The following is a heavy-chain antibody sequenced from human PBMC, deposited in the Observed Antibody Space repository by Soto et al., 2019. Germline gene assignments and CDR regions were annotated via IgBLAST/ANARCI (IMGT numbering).Heavy chain of an antibody. V-gene: IGHV2-5*02. D-gene: IGHD6-13*01. CDR2: IYWDDDK. CDR1: GFSLSASGVG. Sequence: QITLKESGPTLVKPTQTLTLTCTFSGFSLSASGVGVGWIRQPPGKALEWLALIYWDDDKRYSPSLKSRLTITKDTSKNQVVLTMTNMDPVDTATYYCARSSLKPSSSWPYDYWGQGTLVTVSS. J-gene: IGHJ4*02. CDR3: ARSSLKPSSSWPYDY.